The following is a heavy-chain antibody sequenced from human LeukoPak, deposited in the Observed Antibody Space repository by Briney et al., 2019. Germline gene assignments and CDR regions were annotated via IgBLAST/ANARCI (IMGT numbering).Heavy chain of an antibody. CDR1: GGSISSGGYY. CDR3: ARFPPPYYYDSSGYFDY. CDR2: IYYSGST. V-gene: IGHV4-31*03. J-gene: IGHJ4*02. D-gene: IGHD3-22*01. Sequence: SETLSLTCTVSGGSISSGGYYWSWIRQHPGKGLEWIGYIYYSGSTYYNPSLKSRVTISVDTSKNQFSPKLSSVTAADTAAYYCARFPPPYYYDSSGYFDYWGQGTLVTVSS.